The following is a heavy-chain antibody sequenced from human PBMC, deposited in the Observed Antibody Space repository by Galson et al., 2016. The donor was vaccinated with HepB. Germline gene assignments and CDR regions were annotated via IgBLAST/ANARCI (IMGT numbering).Heavy chain of an antibody. V-gene: IGHV3-30*04. D-gene: IGHD2-21*01. J-gene: IGHJ3*02. Sequence: SLRLSCAASGFIFRAYAMHWVRQAPGKGLEWVAVTSSDATSEYYLDSVKGRFTLSRDNSKNTLYLQMNSLRAEDSAVYYCARVIGGTLDALDTWGQGTMVTVSS. CDR1: GFIFRAYA. CDR2: TSSDATSE. CDR3: ARVIGGTLDALDT.